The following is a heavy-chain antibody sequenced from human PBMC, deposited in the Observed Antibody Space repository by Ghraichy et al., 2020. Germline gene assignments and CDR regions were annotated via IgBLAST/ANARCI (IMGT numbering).Heavy chain of an antibody. D-gene: IGHD6-6*01. V-gene: IGHV4-39*01. Sequence: SETLSLTCTVSGGSISSSSYYWGWIRQPPGKGLEWIGSIYYSGSTYYNPSLKSRVTISVDTSKNQFSLKLSSVTAADTAVYYCARHVSGLYSSSPYFDYWGQGTLVTVSS. CDR1: GGSISSSSYY. CDR2: IYYSGST. CDR3: ARHVSGLYSSSPYFDY. J-gene: IGHJ4*02.